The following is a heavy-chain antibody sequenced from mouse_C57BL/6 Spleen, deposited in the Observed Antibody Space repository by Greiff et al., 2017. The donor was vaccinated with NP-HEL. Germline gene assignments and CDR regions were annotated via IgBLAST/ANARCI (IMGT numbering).Heavy chain of an antibody. D-gene: IGHD2-4*01. CDR3: ARRYDYDLDY. Sequence: VQLQQSGAELARPGASVKLSCKASGYTFTSYGISWVKQRTGQGLEWIGEIYPRSGNTYYNEKFKGKATLTADKSSSTAYMELRSLTSEDSAVYFCARRYDYDLDYWGQGTTLTVSS. CDR2: IYPRSGNT. J-gene: IGHJ2*01. V-gene: IGHV1-81*01. CDR1: GYTFTSYG.